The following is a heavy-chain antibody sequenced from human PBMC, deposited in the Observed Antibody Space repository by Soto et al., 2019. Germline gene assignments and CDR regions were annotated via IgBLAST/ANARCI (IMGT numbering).Heavy chain of an antibody. Sequence: SVKVSCKASGGTFSSYAISWVRQAPGQGLEWMGGIIPIFGTANYAQKFQGRVTITADESTSTVYMELSSLRSEDTAVYYCARVETAAGTDNWFDPWGQGTLVTVSA. V-gene: IGHV1-69*13. CDR3: ARVETAAGTDNWFDP. CDR1: GGTFSSYA. CDR2: IIPIFGTA. D-gene: IGHD6-13*01. J-gene: IGHJ5*02.